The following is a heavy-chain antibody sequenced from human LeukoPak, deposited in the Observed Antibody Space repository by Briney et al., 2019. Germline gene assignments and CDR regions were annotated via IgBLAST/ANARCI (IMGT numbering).Heavy chain of an antibody. CDR1: GYTFTSYG. D-gene: IGHD4-17*01. J-gene: IGHJ5*02. CDR3: ARGRPYQTTVTTWFDP. Sequence: GASVKVSCKASGYTFTSYGISWVRQAPGQGLEWMGWISAYNGNTNYAQKLQGRVTMTTDTSTSTAYMELRSLRSDDTAVYYCARGRPYQTTVTTWFDPWGQGTLVTVSS. V-gene: IGHV1-18*01. CDR2: ISAYNGNT.